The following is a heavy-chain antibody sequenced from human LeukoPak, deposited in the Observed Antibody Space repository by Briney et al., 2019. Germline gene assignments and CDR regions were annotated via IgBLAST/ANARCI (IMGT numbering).Heavy chain of an antibody. CDR1: GFTFSNYW. CDR2: INSDGSST. Sequence: GGSLRLSCAAFGFTFSNYWMHWVRQVPGKGLFWVSRINSDGSSTTYADSVKGRITISRDNAKNTLYLQMNSLRAEDTAVYYCARETLINVDAFDIWGQGTMVTVSS. V-gene: IGHV3-74*01. D-gene: IGHD3-16*01. CDR3: ARETLINVDAFDI. J-gene: IGHJ3*02.